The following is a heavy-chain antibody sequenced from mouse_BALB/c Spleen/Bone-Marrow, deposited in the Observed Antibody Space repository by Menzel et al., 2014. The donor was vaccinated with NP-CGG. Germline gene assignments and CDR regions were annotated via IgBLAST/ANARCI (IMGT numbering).Heavy chain of an antibody. V-gene: IGHV5-17*02. D-gene: IGHD4-1*01. CDR3: ARGGNWDDFDV. Sequence: EVQLVESGGGLVQPGGSRKLFCAASGFTFXTFGMHWVRQAPEKGLEWVAYISSGSTAIFYADTLKGRFTISRDNPENTLFLQMTSLRSEDTAMYYCARGGNWDDFDVWGAGTTVTVSS. CDR2: ISSGSTAI. J-gene: IGHJ1*01. CDR1: GFTFXTFG.